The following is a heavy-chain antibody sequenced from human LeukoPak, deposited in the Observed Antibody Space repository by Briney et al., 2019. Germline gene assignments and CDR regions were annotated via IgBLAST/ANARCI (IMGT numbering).Heavy chain of an antibody. CDR3: ARNRGGDWDPYYFDH. D-gene: IGHD2-21*02. Sequence: GGSLRLSCAASGLSFSDHYMDWVRQAPGKGLEWIGRARDKAHSFLTEYAPSVKGRFTISRDDSKNSVYLQMNSLETDDTAIYYCARNRGGDWDPYYFDHWGQGTLVTVSS. V-gene: IGHV3-72*01. CDR1: GLSFSDHY. J-gene: IGHJ4*02. CDR2: ARDKAHSFLT.